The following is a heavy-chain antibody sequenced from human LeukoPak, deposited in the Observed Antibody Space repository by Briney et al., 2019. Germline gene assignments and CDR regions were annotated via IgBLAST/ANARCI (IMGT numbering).Heavy chain of an antibody. CDR3: AKGPYGDYRAYYFDY. CDR2: ISYDGSNK. Sequence: GGSLRLSCAASGFTFSSYGMHWVRQAPGKGLEWVAVISYDGSNKYYADSVKGRFTISRDNSKNTLYLQMNSLRAKDTAVYYCAKGPYGDYRAYYFDYWGQGTLVTVSS. D-gene: IGHD4-17*01. J-gene: IGHJ4*02. CDR1: GFTFSSYG. V-gene: IGHV3-30*18.